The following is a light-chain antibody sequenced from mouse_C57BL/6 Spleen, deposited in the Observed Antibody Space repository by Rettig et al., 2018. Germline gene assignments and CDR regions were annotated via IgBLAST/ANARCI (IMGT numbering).Light chain of an antibody. V-gene: IGKV12-46*01. CDR1: ENIYSN. CDR3: QHFWGTPPT. CDR2: AAT. J-gene: IGKJ1*01. Sequence: DIQMTQSPASLSVSVGETVTITCRASENIYSNLVWYQQKQGKSPQLLVNAATNLADGVPSRFSGSGSGTQYSLKINSLQSEDFGSYYCQHFWGTPPTFGGGTKVEIK.